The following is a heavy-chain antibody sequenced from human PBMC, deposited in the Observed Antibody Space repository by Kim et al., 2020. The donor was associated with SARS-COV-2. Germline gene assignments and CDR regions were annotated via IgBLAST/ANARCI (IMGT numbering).Heavy chain of an antibody. CDR3: ARGTRNYYDSSGPRIYYFDY. V-gene: IGHV4-30-2*04. Sequence: RVTISVDTSKNQFSLKLSSVTAADTAVYYCARGTRNYYDSSGPRIYYFDYWGQGTLVTVSS. D-gene: IGHD3-22*01. J-gene: IGHJ4*02.